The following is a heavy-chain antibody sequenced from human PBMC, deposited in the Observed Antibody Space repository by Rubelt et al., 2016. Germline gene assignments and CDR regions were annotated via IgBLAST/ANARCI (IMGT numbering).Heavy chain of an antibody. CDR3: AKDLRWGFDY. CDR2: ISGGGGSA. V-gene: IGHV3-23*01. Sequence: GSGGGLVQPGGSLRLSCVASGFTFTTHGMSWVRQAPGKGLEWVSTISGGGGSAYYADSVRGRFTISRDNSKNALYLRMNSLRVDDTAVYYCAKDLRWGFDYWGQGTLVTVSS. D-gene: IGHD4-23*01. CDR1: GFTFTTHG. J-gene: IGHJ4*02.